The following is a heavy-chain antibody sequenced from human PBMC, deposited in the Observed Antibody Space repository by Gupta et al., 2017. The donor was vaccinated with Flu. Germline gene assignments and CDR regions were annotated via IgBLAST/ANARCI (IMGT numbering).Heavy chain of an antibody. D-gene: IGHD3-10*01. CDR2: INPMFGTA. CDR1: GGTFRSYV. CDR3: AVVVKRYSTSTGVGYVLDV. J-gene: IGHJ6*02. V-gene: IGHV1-69*06. Sequence: QVQVVQSGAEVKKPGSSVKVSCKVYGGTFRSYVITGVRQAPGQGLEWMGGINPMFGTANFAQKFLGRVAINADTSTTTAFMELSSLRSEDTAVYFCAVVVKRYSTSTGVGYVLDVWGQGTTVTVSS.